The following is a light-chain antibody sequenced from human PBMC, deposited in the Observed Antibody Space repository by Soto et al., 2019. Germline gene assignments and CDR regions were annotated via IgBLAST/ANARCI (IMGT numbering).Light chain of an antibody. Sequence: QSVLTQPPSASGTPGQRVTISCSGSSSNIGTNSVYWYQQLPGTAPKLLVYRNNQRPSGVSDRFSVSKSGTSAPLAISGLRSEDEADYYCAAWDGSLSGRVFGGGTKLTVL. V-gene: IGLV1-47*01. CDR2: RNN. CDR1: SSNIGTNS. CDR3: AAWDGSLSGRV. J-gene: IGLJ3*02.